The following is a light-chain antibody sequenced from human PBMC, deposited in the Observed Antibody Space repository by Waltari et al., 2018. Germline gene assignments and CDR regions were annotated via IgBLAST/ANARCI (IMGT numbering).Light chain of an antibody. CDR3: QQYNNWPPIT. V-gene: IGKV3-15*01. CDR1: QSVSNN. J-gene: IGKJ5*01. CDR2: GAS. Sequence: EIVMTQSPATLPVSPGERATLSGRAIQSVSNNLAWYQQKPGQAPRLLIYGASTRATCIPARFSGIGSGTEFTLTISSMQSEDVAVYYCQQYNNWPPITFGQGTRLEIK.